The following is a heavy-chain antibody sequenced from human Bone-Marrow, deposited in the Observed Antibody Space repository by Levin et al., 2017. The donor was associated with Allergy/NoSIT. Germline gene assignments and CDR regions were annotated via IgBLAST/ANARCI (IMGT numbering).Heavy chain of an antibody. CDR2: IWYDGSKN. V-gene: IGHV3-33*01. Sequence: GGSLRLSCVASGFTFSDYGMHWVRQTPGKGLEWVAFIWYDGSKNYYADSVKGRFIISRDNSKNTLYLQLSSLRAEDTALYHCARDSGYKWTSFDKIDFWGQGTLVTVSS. J-gene: IGHJ4*02. D-gene: IGHD1-20*01. CDR1: GFTFSDYG. CDR3: ARDSGYKWTSFDKIDF.